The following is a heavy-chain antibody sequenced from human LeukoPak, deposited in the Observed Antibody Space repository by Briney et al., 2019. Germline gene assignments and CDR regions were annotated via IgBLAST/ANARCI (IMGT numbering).Heavy chain of an antibody. J-gene: IGHJ5*02. CDR2: ISYDGSNK. Sequence: PGGSLRLSCAASGFTFSSYAMHWVRQAPGKGLEWVAVISYDGSNKYYGDSVKGRFTISRDNAKNTLYLQMNSLRAEDTAVYYCARSLVVGATYPYHWGQGTLVTVSS. CDR3: ARSLVVGATYPYH. CDR1: GFTFSSYA. V-gene: IGHV3-30*04. D-gene: IGHD1-26*01.